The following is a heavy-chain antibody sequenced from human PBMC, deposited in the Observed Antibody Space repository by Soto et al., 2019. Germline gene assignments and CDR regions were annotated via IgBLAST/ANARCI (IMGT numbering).Heavy chain of an antibody. V-gene: IGHV3-23*01. CDR1: GFTFSTFA. CDR3: AKDPRVSFDP. CDR2: ISASGGST. J-gene: IGHJ5*02. Sequence: GSLRLSCAASGFTFSTFAMSWVRQSPGKGLEWVSAISASGGSTYYADSVKGRFTISRDNSNNTLYLQMNSLRVEDTAVYYCAKDPRVSFDPWGQGTLVTVSS.